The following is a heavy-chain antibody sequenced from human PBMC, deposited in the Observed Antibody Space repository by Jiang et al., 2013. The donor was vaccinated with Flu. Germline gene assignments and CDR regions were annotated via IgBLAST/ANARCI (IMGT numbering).Heavy chain of an antibody. CDR2: HTTGQKWYN. Sequence: GPGLVKPSQTLSLTCAISGDSVSSNSAAWNWIRQSPSGALSGWEGHTTGQKWYNDYAVSVRSRIPSIQTHPRTNSSLQLNSVTSEDTAVYYCVRVGVHFYGMDV. J-gene: IGHJ6*01. CDR1: GDSVSSNSAA. V-gene: IGHV6-1*01. D-gene: IGHD1-26*01. CDR3: VRVGVHFYGMDV.